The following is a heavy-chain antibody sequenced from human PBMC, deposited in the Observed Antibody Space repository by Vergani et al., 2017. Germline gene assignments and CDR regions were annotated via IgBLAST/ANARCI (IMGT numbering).Heavy chain of an antibody. J-gene: IGHJ3*02. CDR3: ARSRLRYSSGWYGTRDAFDI. CDR1: GGSFSGYY. D-gene: IGHD6-19*01. Sequence: QVQLQQWGAGLLKPSETLSLTCAVYGGSFSGYYWSWIRQPPGKGLEWIGEINHSGSTKYNPSLKSRVTISVDTSKNQFSLKLSSVTAADTAVYYCARSRLRYSSGWYGTRDAFDIWGQGTMVTVSS. V-gene: IGHV4-34*01. CDR2: INHSGST.